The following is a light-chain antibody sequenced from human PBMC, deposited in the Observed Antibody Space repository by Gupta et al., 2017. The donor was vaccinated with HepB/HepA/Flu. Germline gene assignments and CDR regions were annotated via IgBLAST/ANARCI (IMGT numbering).Light chain of an antibody. Sequence: QSVLTQPPSVSAAPGHMVTISCSGSTSNIGNNYVSWYQKFPGKAPKLLIFGNNKRPAGTPDRFSGAKSGTSATLHITGLQSGDEAEYYCGRWDYDLSVVFGGGTKLSVL. V-gene: IGLV1-51*01. J-gene: IGLJ2*01. CDR1: TSNIGNNY. CDR2: GNN. CDR3: GRWDYDLSVV.